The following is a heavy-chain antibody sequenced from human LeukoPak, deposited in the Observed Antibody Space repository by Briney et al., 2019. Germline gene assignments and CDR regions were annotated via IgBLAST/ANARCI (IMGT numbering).Heavy chain of an antibody. D-gene: IGHD6-13*01. J-gene: IGHJ6*02. Sequence: SETLSLTCAVYGGSFSGYYWSWVRQPPGKGLEWIGEINHSGSTNYNPSLKSRVTISVDTPKNQFSLKLSSVTAADTAVYYCARGLGAYSSSWHYRYYYYGMDVWGQGTTVTVSS. CDR3: ARGLGAYSSSWHYRYYYYGMDV. V-gene: IGHV4-34*01. CDR2: INHSGST. CDR1: GGSFSGYY.